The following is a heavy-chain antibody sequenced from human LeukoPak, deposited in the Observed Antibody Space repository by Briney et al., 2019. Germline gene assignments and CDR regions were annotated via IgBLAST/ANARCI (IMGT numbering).Heavy chain of an antibody. V-gene: IGHV3-7*02. CDR1: GFPFSSYW. CDR2: IKEDGSEK. Sequence: GGSLRLSCAASGFPFSSYWMSWVRQTLGKGLEWVANIKEDGSEKYYVDSVKGRFTISRDNAKNTLYLQMNSLRTEDTAVYFCAKGLTPGIQLWPQDAFDIRGQGTMVTVSS. J-gene: IGHJ3*02. CDR3: AKGLTPGIQLWPQDAFDI. D-gene: IGHD5-18*01.